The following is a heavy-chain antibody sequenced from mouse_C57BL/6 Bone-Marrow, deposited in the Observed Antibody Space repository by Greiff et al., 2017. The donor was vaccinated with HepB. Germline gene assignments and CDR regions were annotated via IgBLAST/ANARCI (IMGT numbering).Heavy chain of an antibody. V-gene: IGHV1-7*01. D-gene: IGHD6-5*01. J-gene: IGHJ3*01. CDR2: INPSSGYT. Sequence: QVQLKQSGAELAKPGASVKLSCKASGYTFTSYWMHWVKQRPGQGLEWIGYINPSSGYTKYNQKFKDKATLTADKSSSTAYMQLSSLTYEDSAVYYCARSGNRLWGNTGFAYWGQGTLVTVSA. CDR1: GYTFTSYW. CDR3: ARSGNRLWGNTGFAY.